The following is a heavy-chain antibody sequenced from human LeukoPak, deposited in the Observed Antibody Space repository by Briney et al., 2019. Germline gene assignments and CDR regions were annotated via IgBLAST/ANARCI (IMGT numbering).Heavy chain of an antibody. J-gene: IGHJ3*02. Sequence: GGSLRLSCAASGFTFSSYSMNWVRQAPGKGLEWVSSISSSSSYIYYADSVKGRFTISRDNAKNSLYLQMNSLRAEDTAVYYCARSRSGSYFFDAFDIWGQGTMVTVSS. CDR3: ARSRSGSYFFDAFDI. CDR1: GFTFSSYS. V-gene: IGHV3-21*01. CDR2: ISSSSSYI. D-gene: IGHD1-26*01.